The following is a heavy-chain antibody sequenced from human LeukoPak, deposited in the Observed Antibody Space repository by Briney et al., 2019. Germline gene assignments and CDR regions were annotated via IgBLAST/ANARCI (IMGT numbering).Heavy chain of an antibody. D-gene: IGHD5-24*01. CDR2: SSANSRSV. Sequence: GWSLRRSCAGAAFTLNDYYFNFLRQAPGKGLVWISYSSANSRSVNYADTVNARFNLSRNYAKNSANLEMTSLRGENTAIYYCARVNNTIYWGQGVLVIVSS. V-gene: IGHV3-11*04. CDR3: ARVNNTIY. J-gene: IGHJ4*02. CDR1: AFTLNDYY.